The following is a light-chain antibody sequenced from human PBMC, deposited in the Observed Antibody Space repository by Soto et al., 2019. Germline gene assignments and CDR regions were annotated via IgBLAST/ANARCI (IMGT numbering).Light chain of an antibody. CDR1: SSDVGGYNY. CDR3: SSYTSSSTLDLV. Sequence: QSVLTQPASVSGSPGQSITISCTATSSDVGGYNYVSWYQQHPGKAPKLMIYEVSNRPSGVSNRFSGSKSGNTASLTISGLQAEDEADDYCSSYTSSSTLDLVFGGATKLTVL. J-gene: IGLJ3*02. CDR2: EVS. V-gene: IGLV2-14*01.